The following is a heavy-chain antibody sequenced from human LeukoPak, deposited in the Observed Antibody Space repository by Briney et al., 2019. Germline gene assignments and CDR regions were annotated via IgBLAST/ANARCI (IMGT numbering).Heavy chain of an antibody. J-gene: IGHJ3*02. CDR3: YGIRLGDGFDI. V-gene: IGHV3-53*01. CDR1: GFTVSSNY. CDR2: IYSGGFT. D-gene: IGHD3-16*01. Sequence: GGSLTLSCAASGFTVSSNYMGCVRHAPGKALEWVSVIYSGGFTSYADSVKGGFTISRDSSKNTLYLQMNSLRAEDTAVYYCYGIRLGDGFDIWGQRTMVIVSS.